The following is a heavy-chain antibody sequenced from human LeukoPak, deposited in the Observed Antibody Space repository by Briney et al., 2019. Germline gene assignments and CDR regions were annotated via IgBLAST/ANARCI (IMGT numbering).Heavy chain of an antibody. D-gene: IGHD7-27*01. V-gene: IGHV4-38-2*02. Sequence: PSETLSLTCSVSGYSISRAYYWGWIRQPPGKGLEWIGTMYHSGSTNYNPSPKSRVTISVDTSKNQFSLKLSSVTAADTAVYFCARGFRGDNFDYWGQGTLVTVSS. CDR3: ARGFRGDNFDY. J-gene: IGHJ4*02. CDR1: GYSISRAYY. CDR2: MYHSGST.